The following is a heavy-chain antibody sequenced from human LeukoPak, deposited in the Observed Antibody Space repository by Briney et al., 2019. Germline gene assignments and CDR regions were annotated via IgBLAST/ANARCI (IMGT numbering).Heavy chain of an antibody. Sequence: ASVKVSCKASGYTFTSYYMHWVRQAPGQGLEWMGIINPSGGSTSYAQKFQGRVTMTRDTSTSTVYMELSSLRFEDTAVYYRARDFGMATIHFGYWGQGTLVTVSS. CDR3: ARDFGMATIHFGY. V-gene: IGHV1-46*01. D-gene: IGHD5-24*01. J-gene: IGHJ4*02. CDR2: INPSGGST. CDR1: GYTFTSYY.